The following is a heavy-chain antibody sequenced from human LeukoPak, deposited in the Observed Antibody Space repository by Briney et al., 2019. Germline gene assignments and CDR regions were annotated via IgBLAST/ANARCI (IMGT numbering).Heavy chain of an antibody. D-gene: IGHD5-12*01. V-gene: IGHV4-59*01. Sequence: PSETLSLTCTVSGDSISSYYWSWIRQPPGKGLEWIGYIYYSGSTNYNPSLKSRVTISVDTSKNQFSLKLSSVTAADTAVYYCARLSRGYSGYADYWGQGTLVTVSS. J-gene: IGHJ4*02. CDR2: IYYSGST. CDR3: ARLSRGYSGYADY. CDR1: GDSISSYY.